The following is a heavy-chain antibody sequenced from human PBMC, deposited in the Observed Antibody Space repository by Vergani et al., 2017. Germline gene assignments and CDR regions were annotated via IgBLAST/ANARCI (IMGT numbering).Heavy chain of an antibody. CDR1: GYTFTNDY. CDR3: ARPHGDILPPDPRRLDY. Sequence: QVLLVQSGAEVKKPGASVSVSCKTSGYTFTNDYIHWVRQAPGQGLEWMGIINPSGGSTTYAQQFQGRLTMTRDTSTSTVYMDLSNLRSEDTAVYYCARPHGDILPPDPRRLDYWGQGTMVTVSS. CDR2: INPSGGST. J-gene: IGHJ4*02. V-gene: IGHV1-46*03.